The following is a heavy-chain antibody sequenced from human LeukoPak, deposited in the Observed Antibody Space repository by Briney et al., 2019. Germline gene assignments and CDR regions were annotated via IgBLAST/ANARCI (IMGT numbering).Heavy chain of an antibody. D-gene: IGHD4-17*01. Sequence: PGGSLRLSCAASGFTFSSYTMNWVRQAPGKGLEWVSSITSSSSYIYYADSVKGRFTISRDNAKNSLYLQMNSLRAEDTAVYYCARDHQLRENYGCCGPTEYFQHWGQGTLATVSS. CDR2: ITSSSSYI. CDR1: GFTFSSYT. J-gene: IGHJ1*01. CDR3: ARDHQLRENYGCCGPTEYFQH. V-gene: IGHV3-21*01.